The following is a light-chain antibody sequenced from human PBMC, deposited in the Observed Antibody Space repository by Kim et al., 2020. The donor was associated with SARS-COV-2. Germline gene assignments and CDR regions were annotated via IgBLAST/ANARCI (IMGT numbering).Light chain of an antibody. CDR3: SSYTSSSTLI. V-gene: IGLV2-18*02. CDR2: EVS. Sequence: GQSLTNSCTGTGSDVGSYNRVSWDQQPPGTAPKLIIYEVSDRPSGAPHRFSGSKSGNTASLTISWLQTEDEADYYCSSYTSSSTLIFGGGTKVTVL. J-gene: IGLJ2*01. CDR1: GSDVGSYNR.